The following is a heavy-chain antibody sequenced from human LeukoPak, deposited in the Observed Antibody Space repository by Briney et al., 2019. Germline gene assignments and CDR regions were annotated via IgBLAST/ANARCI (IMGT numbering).Heavy chain of an antibody. V-gene: IGHV3-30*18. D-gene: IGHD6-13*01. Sequence: QPGRSLRLSCAASGFTFSSYGMHWVRQAPGKGLEWVAVISYDGSNEYYADSVKGRFTISRDNSKNTVYLQMNSLRAEDTAVYYCAKQRDYSSSLDYYFDYWGQGTLVTVSS. J-gene: IGHJ4*02. CDR1: GFTFSSYG. CDR3: AKQRDYSSSLDYYFDY. CDR2: ISYDGSNE.